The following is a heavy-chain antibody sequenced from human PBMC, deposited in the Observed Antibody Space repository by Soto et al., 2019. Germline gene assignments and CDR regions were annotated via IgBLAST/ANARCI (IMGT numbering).Heavy chain of an antibody. CDR1: GFTFSNYA. CDR2: TIGSDDST. V-gene: IGHV3-23*01. D-gene: IGHD6-13*01. Sequence: PGGSLRLSCVASGFTFSNYAMSCVRQGPGKGLEWVAVTIGSDDSTYYADSVKGRFTVSRDNSKTTLFLQMDSLRAEDTAVYYCARFPAKAAAGSGHWFHPWGRGSLVTVSS. CDR3: ARFPAKAAAGSGHWFHP. J-gene: IGHJ5*02.